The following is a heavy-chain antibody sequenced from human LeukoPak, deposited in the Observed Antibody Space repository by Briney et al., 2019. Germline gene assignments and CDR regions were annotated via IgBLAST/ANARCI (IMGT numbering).Heavy chain of an antibody. CDR1: GFTFSSYT. V-gene: IGHV3-21*06. Sequence: PGGSLRLSCAASGFTFSSYTMSWVRQAPGKGLEWVSSITFSSSYIYYADSVKGRFTISRDNAKNSLYLQMNSLRAEDTALYYRTRQEVAGDMDVWGQGTTVTVSS. D-gene: IGHD6-19*01. J-gene: IGHJ6*02. CDR3: TRQEVAGDMDV. CDR2: ITFSSSYI.